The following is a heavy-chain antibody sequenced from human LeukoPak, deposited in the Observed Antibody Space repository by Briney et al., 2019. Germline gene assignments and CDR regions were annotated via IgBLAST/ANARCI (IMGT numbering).Heavy chain of an antibody. CDR2: ISAYNGNT. V-gene: IGHV1-18*01. Sequence: ASVKVSCKASGYTFTSYGISWVRQAPGQGLEWMGWISAYNGNTNYAQKLQGRVTMTTDTSTSTAYMELRSLRSEDTAVYYCARSKNYYDSSGYYREPPPNWFDPWGQGTLVTVSS. CDR3: ARSKNYYDSSGYYREPPPNWFDP. J-gene: IGHJ5*02. CDR1: GYTFTSYG. D-gene: IGHD3-22*01.